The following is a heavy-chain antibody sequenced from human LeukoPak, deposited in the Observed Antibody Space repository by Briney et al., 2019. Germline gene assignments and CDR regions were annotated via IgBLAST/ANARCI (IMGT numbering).Heavy chain of an antibody. V-gene: IGHV3-43*02. CDR2: ISGDGGST. D-gene: IGHD3-10*01. J-gene: IGHJ6*02. CDR1: GFTFSSYW. Sequence: GGSLRLSCTASGFTFSSYWMSWVRQAPGKGLEWVSLISGDGGSTYYADSVKGRFTISRDNSKNSLYLQMNSLRTEDTALYYYANASHALLWFGKLNYCLDVWGQGTTVTVSS. CDR3: ANASHALLWFGKLNYCLDV.